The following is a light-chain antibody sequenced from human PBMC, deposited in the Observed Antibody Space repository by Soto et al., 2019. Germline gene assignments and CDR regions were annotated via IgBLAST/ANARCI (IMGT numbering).Light chain of an antibody. CDR2: DAS. Sequence: IVLTQSPGTLSLSPGERATLSCRASQSVDSSFLAWYQQKPGQAPSLLIYDASVRATGIPDRFSGSGSGTDLTLTISRLEPEDFAVYYCQYYGSSPQAFGQGTKVEIK. V-gene: IGKV3-20*01. CDR1: QSVDSSF. J-gene: IGKJ1*01. CDR3: QYYGSSPQA.